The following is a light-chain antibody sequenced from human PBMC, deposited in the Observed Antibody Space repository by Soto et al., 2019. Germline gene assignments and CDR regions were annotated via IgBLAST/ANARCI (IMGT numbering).Light chain of an antibody. CDR3: QQRSNWLRT. CDR1: QSVSSY. J-gene: IGKJ1*01. CDR2: DAS. Sequence: EIVLTQSPATLSLSPGERATLSCRASQSVSSYLAWYQQKPGQAPRLLIYDASNRAAGIPARFSGSGSGTDFTLTISSLEPEDFAVYYCQQRSNWLRTFGQGTKVEI. V-gene: IGKV3-11*01.